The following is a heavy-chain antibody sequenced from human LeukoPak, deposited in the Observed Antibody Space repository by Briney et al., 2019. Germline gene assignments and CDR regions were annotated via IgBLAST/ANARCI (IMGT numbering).Heavy chain of an antibody. Sequence: GGSLRLSCAGSGFTFGIYALNWFRQAPGEGLEWVSGLSANGRIVNYADSVKGRFTISRDNTKNTLSLQMNNLRAEDTAVYYCAKARSLGVTAAINYWGQGTLVTVSS. J-gene: IGHJ4*02. D-gene: IGHD2-2*02. CDR2: LSANGRIV. V-gene: IGHV3-23*01. CDR1: GFTFGIYA. CDR3: AKARSLGVTAAINY.